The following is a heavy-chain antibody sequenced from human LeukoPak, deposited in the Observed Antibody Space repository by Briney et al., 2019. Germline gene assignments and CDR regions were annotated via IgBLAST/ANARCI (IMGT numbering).Heavy chain of an antibody. CDR1: GYSISSGYY. Sequence: PSETLSLTCTVSGYSISSGYYWGWIRQPPGKGLEWIGEIHHSGSTNYNPSLKSRVTISVDKSKNQFSLKLNSVTAADTAVYYCARVARELIRRTRMMDVWGKGTTVTVSS. V-gene: IGHV4-38-2*02. CDR2: IHHSGST. J-gene: IGHJ6*04. CDR3: ARVARELIRRTRMMDV. D-gene: IGHD1-26*01.